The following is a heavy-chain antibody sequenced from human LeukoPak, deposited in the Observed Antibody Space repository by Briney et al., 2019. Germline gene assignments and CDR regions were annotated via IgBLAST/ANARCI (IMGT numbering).Heavy chain of an antibody. V-gene: IGHV5-51*01. CDR1: GYSFTSYW. CDR2: INPGYSDI. CDR3: ARHDKGYSGYVTLDY. J-gene: IGHJ4*02. D-gene: IGHD5-12*01. Sequence: GESLKISCKGSGYSFTSYWIGWARQMSGKGLEWMGIINPGYSDIRYSPSFQGQVTISADKSISTAYLQWSSLKASDTAIYYCARHDKGYSGYVTLDYWGQGTLVTVSP.